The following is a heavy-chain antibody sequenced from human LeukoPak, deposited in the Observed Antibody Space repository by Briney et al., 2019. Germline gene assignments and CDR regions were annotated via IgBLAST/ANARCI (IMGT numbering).Heavy chain of an antibody. CDR2: IFSSGTT. CDR1: GGSISSGAYY. Sequence: PSETLSLTCTVSGGSISSGAYYWTWIRQHPAKGLEWIGYIFSSGTTYYNPSLKSRVTISVDKSKNQFSLKLSSVTAADTAVYYCAKLSSSWTDYYYGVDVWGQGTTVTVSS. D-gene: IGHD6-13*01. J-gene: IGHJ6*02. V-gene: IGHV4-31*09. CDR3: AKLSSSWTDYYYGVDV.